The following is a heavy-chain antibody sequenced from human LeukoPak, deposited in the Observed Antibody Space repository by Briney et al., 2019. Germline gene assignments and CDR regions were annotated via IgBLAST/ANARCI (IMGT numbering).Heavy chain of an antibody. CDR1: GFTFSSYG. CDR2: IWYDGSNK. V-gene: IGHV3-33*01. CDR3: ARDRRNWFDP. Sequence: GRSLRLSCAASGFTFSSYGMHWVRQAPSEGLEWVAVIWYDGSNKYYADSVKGRFTISRDNSKNTLYLQMNSLRAEDTAVYYCARDRRNWFDPWGQGTLVTVSS. J-gene: IGHJ5*02.